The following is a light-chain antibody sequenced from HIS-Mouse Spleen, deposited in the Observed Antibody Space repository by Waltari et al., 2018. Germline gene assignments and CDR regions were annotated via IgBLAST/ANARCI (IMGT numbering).Light chain of an antibody. CDR2: WAS. Sequence: DIVMTQSPDSLAVSLGERATIHCQSSQSVLYSSNNKNYLAWYQQKPGQPPKLLIYWASTRESGVPDRFSGSESGTDFTLTISSLQAEDVAVYYCQQYYSIPYTFGQGTKLEIK. CDR1: QSVLYSSNNKNY. J-gene: IGKJ2*01. V-gene: IGKV4-1*01. CDR3: QQYYSIPYT.